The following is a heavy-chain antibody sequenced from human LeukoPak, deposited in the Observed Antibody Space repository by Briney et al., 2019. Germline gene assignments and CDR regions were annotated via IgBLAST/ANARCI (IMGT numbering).Heavy chain of an antibody. Sequence: GGSLRLSCAASGFTFSSYAMSWVRQAPGKGLECISGFSGSGGSTYYADSVKGRFTISRDNAKNSLYLQMNSLRAEDTAVYYCARDRSSPAFDYWGQGTLVTVSS. CDR2: FSGSGGST. V-gene: IGHV3-23*01. J-gene: IGHJ4*02. CDR3: ARDRSSPAFDY. CDR1: GFTFSSYA. D-gene: IGHD6-19*01.